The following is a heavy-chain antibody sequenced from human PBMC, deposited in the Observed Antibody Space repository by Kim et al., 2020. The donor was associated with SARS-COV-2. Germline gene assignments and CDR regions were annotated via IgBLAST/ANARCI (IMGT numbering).Heavy chain of an antibody. Sequence: NPALQSRVTLSVDTSKNQFSLRLSAVTAADTAVYYCARDPSYYYDNWFDPWGQGTLVTVSS. CDR3: ARDPSYYYDNWFDP. D-gene: IGHD3-10*01. V-gene: IGHV4-39*07. J-gene: IGHJ5*02.